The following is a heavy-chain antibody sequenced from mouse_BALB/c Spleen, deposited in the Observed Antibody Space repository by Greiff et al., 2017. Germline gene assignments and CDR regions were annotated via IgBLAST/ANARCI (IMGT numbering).Heavy chain of an antibody. CDR2: ISSGSSTI. D-gene: IGHD2-3*01. CDR3: ARGGGYCFDY. V-gene: IGHV5-17*02. Sequence: EVQLVESGGGLVQPGGSRKLSCAASGFTFSSFGMHWVRQAPEKGLEWVAYISSGSSTIYYADTVKGRFTISRDNPKNTLCLQMTSLRSEDTAMYYCARGGGYCFDYWGQGTTLTVSS. J-gene: IGHJ2*01. CDR1: GFTFSSFG.